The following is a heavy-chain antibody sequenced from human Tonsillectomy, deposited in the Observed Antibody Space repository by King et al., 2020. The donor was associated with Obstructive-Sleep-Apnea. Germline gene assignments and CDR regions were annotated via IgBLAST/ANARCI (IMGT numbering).Heavy chain of an antibody. V-gene: IGHV4-4*07. CDR2: IVISGSV. J-gene: IGHJ3*02. Sequence: QLQESGPGLVKPSETLSLTCTVSGGSISSNYWSWIRQPAGKGLEWIGRIVISGSVNYNPSLRSRVTMSVDTSKNQFSLKLSSVTAADTAVYYCARGSLRIPPDAFDIWGQGTMVTVSS. D-gene: IGHD2-21*01. CDR3: ARGSLRIPPDAFDI. CDR1: GGSISSNY.